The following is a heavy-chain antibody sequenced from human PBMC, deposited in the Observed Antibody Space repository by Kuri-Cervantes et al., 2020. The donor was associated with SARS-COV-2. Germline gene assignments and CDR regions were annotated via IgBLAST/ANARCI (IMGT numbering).Heavy chain of an antibody. J-gene: IGHJ6*02. V-gene: IGHV3-23*01. Sequence: SLKISCAASGCTFSSSAMSWVRQAPGKGLEWVSAISGSGGSTYYTDSVKGRFTISRDNSKNTLYLQISSLRAEDTAVYYCANTAISSSWYYYYGMGVWGQGTTVTVSS. CDR1: GCTFSSSA. CDR2: ISGSGGST. CDR3: ANTAISSSWYYYYGMGV. D-gene: IGHD6-13*01.